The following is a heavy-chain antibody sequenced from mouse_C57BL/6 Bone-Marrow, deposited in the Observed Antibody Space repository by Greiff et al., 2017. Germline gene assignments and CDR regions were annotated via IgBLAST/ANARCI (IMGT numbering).Heavy chain of an antibody. J-gene: IGHJ4*01. V-gene: IGHV1-64*01. D-gene: IGHD2-4*01. CDR2: MHPNGGSP. CDR3: ARSYDYDDYTMDY. CDR1: GYTFTNYW. Sequence: QVQLQQPGAELVKPGASVQLSCKASGYTFTNYWMHWVKQRPGQGLEWIGMMHPNGGSPDYNEKFKSEATLSVDKSSRTAYMELSSLTSEDSAVYYCARSYDYDDYTMDYRGQGTSVTVSS.